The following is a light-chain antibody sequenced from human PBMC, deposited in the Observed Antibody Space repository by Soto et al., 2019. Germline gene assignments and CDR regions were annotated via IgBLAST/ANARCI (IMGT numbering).Light chain of an antibody. J-gene: IGKJ1*01. CDR2: AAY. CDR1: QSISNY. V-gene: IGKV1-39*01. Sequence: DVQITQTPSSLFASVGHRVTRTCRASQSISNYLNLYQHKRGKSPNLLIYAAYSLQSGVTSRFSGSGSGKDFTLTIRSLQPEDFATYYCQVSYITPCTFGQVTMV. CDR3: QVSYITPCT.